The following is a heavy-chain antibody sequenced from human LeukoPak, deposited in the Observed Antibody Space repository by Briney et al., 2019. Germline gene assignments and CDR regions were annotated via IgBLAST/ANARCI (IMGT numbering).Heavy chain of an antibody. D-gene: IGHD3-10*01. CDR3: ARGAAYGSGSHREYYFDY. CDR2: IYHSGST. V-gene: IGHV4-38-2*02. J-gene: IGHJ4*02. CDR1: GYSISSGYY. Sequence: ASETLSLTCTVSGYSISSGYYWGWIRQPPGKGLEWIGSIYHSGSTYYNPSLKSRVTISVDTSKNQFSLKLSSVTAADTAVYYCARGAAYGSGSHREYYFDYWGQGTLVTVSS.